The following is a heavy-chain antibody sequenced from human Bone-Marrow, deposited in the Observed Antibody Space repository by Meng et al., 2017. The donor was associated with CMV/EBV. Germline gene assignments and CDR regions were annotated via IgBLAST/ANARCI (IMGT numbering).Heavy chain of an antibody. CDR2: ISGSGGST. D-gene: IGHD5-12*01. V-gene: IGHV3-23*01. CDR1: GFTFSSYA. J-gene: IGHJ4*02. CDR3: ANDPPFNSWPNY. Sequence: GGSLRLSCAASGFTFSSYAMSWVRQAPGKGLEWVSAISGSGGSTYYADSVKGRFTISRYNSKNTLYLQLNSLRAEDTAVYYCANDPPFNSWPNYRGQGTLVTVSS.